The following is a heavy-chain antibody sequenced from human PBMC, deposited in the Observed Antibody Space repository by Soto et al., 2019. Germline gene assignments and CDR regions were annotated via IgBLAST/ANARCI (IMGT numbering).Heavy chain of an antibody. J-gene: IGHJ6*02. Sequence: GASVKVSCKASGYTFTSYYMHWVRQAPGQGLEWMGIINPSGGSTSYAQKFQGRVTMTRDTSTSTVYMELSSLRSEDTAVYYCAREEGYYDSSGYSDRYYYYYGMDVWGQGTTVTVSS. V-gene: IGHV1-46*01. CDR1: GYTFTSYY. CDR2: INPSGGST. CDR3: AREEGYYDSSGYSDRYYYYYGMDV. D-gene: IGHD3-22*01.